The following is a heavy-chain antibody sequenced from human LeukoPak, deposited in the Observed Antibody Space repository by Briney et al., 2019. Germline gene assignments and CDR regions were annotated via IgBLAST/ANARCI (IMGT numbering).Heavy chain of an antibody. CDR2: IYYSGST. D-gene: IGHD4-17*01. J-gene: IGHJ4*02. CDR3: ARGDYGDYSYYFDY. V-gene: IGHV4-59*01. CDR1: GGSISSYY. Sequence: SETLSLTCTVSGGSISSYYWSWIRRPPGKGLEWIGYIYYSGSTNYNPSLKSRVTISVDTSKNQFSLKLSSVTAADTAVYYCARGDYGDYSYYFDYWGQGTLVTVSS.